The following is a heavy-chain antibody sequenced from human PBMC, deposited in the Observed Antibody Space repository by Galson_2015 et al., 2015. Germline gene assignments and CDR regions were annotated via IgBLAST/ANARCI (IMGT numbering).Heavy chain of an antibody. CDR2: IIPIFGTA. V-gene: IGHV1-69*06. CDR3: ARESGEGVTEGGWFDP. J-gene: IGHJ5*02. CDR1: GGTFSSYA. Sequence: SVKVSCKASGGTFSSYAISWVRQAPGQGLEWMGGIIPIFGTANYAQKFQGRVTITADKSTSTAYMELSSLRSEDTAVYYCARESGEGVTEGGWFDPWGQGTLVTVSS. D-gene: IGHD2-21*02.